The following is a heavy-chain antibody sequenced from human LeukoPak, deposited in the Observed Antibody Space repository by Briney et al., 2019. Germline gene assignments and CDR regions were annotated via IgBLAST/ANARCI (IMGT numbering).Heavy chain of an antibody. V-gene: IGHV3-23*01. J-gene: IGHJ4*02. D-gene: IGHD3-22*01. CDR1: GFTFSSYA. CDR2: ISGSGGST. CDR3: AKDPDTNYYDSSGYLFDY. Sequence: GGSLRLSCAASGFTFSSYAMSWVRQAPGKGLEWVSAISGSGGSTYYADSVKGRFTISRDNSKNTLYLQMNSLRAEDTAVYYCAKDPDTNYYDSSGYLFDYWGQGTLVTASS.